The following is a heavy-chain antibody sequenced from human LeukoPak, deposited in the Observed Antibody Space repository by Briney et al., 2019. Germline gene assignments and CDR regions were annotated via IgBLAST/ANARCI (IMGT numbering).Heavy chain of an antibody. D-gene: IGHD2-15*01. V-gene: IGHV5-51*01. J-gene: IGHJ4*02. CDR1: GSSFTSYW. CDR3: ARLTKYCSGATCYQKYYFDY. CDR2: IYPGDSDT. Sequence: GESLKISCQGSGSSFTSYWIGWVRQLSGKGLEWMGIIYPGDSDTRYSPSFQGQVTISADKSISTAYLQWSSLKASDTAMYYCARLTKYCSGATCYQKYYFDYWGQGTLVTVSS.